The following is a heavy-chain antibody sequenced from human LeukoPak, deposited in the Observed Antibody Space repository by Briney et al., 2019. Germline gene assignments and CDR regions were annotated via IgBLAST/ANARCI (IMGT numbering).Heavy chain of an antibody. CDR1: GGSISSYY. D-gene: IGHD6-19*01. Sequence: SETLSLTCTVSGGSISSYYWSWIRQPPGKGLEWIGYIYYSGSTNYNPSLKSRVTISVDTSKNQFSLKLSSVTAADTAVYYCASISGWEDYWGQGTLVTVSS. J-gene: IGHJ4*02. V-gene: IGHV4-59*08. CDR2: IYYSGST. CDR3: ASISGWEDY.